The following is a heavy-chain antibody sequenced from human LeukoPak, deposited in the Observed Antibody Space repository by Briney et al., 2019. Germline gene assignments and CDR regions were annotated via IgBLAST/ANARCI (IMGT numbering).Heavy chain of an antibody. J-gene: IGHJ5*02. CDR1: GYTFTGYY. V-gene: IGHV1-2*02. D-gene: IGHD1-26*01. CDR3: ARARLGKRIVGAGWFDP. Sequence: ASVKDSCKASGYTFTGYYMHWVRQAPGQGLEWMGWINPNSGGTNYAQKFQGRVTMTRDTSISTAYMELSRLRSDDTAVYYCARARLGKRIVGAGWFDPWGQGTLVTVSS. CDR2: INPNSGGT.